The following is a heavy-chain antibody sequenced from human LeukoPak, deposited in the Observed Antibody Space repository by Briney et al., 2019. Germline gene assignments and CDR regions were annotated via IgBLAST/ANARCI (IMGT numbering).Heavy chain of an antibody. J-gene: IGHJ6*03. V-gene: IGHV4-34*01. Sequence: KPSVTLSLTCAVYGGSFSGYYWSWIRQRPGKGLEWIGEINHSGSTNYNPSLKSRVTISVDTSKNQFSLKLSSVTAADTAVYYCARGHECSSTSCSEFYYYYYMDVWGKGTTITVSS. CDR1: GGSFSGYY. CDR3: ARGHECSSTSCSEFYYYYYMDV. CDR2: INHSGST. D-gene: IGHD2-2*01.